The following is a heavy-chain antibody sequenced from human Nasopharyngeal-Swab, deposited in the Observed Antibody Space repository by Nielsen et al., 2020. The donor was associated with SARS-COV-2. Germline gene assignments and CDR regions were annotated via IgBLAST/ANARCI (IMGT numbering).Heavy chain of an antibody. V-gene: IGHV4-39*07. CDR2: IYYSGST. Sequence: SETLSLTCTVSGGSISSSSYYWGWIRQPPGKGLEWIGSIYYSGSTYYNPSLKSRVTISVDTSKNQFSLKLSSVTAADTAVYYCARDHRIQLWLGVNGMDVWGQGTTVTVSS. CDR1: GGSISSSSYY. D-gene: IGHD5-18*01. J-gene: IGHJ6*02. CDR3: ARDHRIQLWLGVNGMDV.